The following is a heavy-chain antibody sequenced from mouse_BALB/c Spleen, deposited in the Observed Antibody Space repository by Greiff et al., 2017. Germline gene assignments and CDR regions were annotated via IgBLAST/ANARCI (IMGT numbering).Heavy chain of an antibody. V-gene: IGHV1-87*01. CDR1: GYTFTSYW. CDR3: ARTGYRYFDY. D-gene: IGHD3-2*02. Sequence: QVQLQQSGAELARPGASVKLSCKASGYTFTSYWMQWVKQRPGQGLEWIGAIYPGDGDTRYTQKFKGKATLTADKSSSTAYMQLSSLASEDSAVYYCARTGYRYFDYWGQGTTLTVSS. J-gene: IGHJ2*01. CDR2: IYPGDGDT.